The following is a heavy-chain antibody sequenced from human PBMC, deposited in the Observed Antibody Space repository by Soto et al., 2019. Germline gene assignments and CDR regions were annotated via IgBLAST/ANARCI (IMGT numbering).Heavy chain of an antibody. CDR3: AQGGYVGGVYPPDVFNI. V-gene: IGHV2-5*02. D-gene: IGHD2-8*02. CDR2: IYWDADK. Sequence: QITLKESGPTLVKPTETLTLTCTFSGFSLRTRGVGVGWIRQPPRKALEWLALIYWDADKRHSPSLKSRLTTAKDTSKIQVVFTMTNMALVDTANFYGAQGGYVGGVYPPDVFNIGGRGKMVPV. CDR1: GFSLRTRGVG. J-gene: IGHJ3*02.